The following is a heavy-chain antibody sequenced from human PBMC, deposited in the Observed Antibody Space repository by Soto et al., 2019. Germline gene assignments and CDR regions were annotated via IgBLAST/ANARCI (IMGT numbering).Heavy chain of an antibody. Sequence: PGGSLRLSCAASGFTFSSYGMHWVRQAPGKGLEWVAVISYDGSNKYYADSVKGRFTISRDNSKNTLYLQMNSLRAEDTAVYYCAKDAHIVVVPAAIGNWGQGTLVTVSS. D-gene: IGHD2-2*01. CDR1: GFTFSSYG. V-gene: IGHV3-30*18. CDR2: ISYDGSNK. J-gene: IGHJ4*02. CDR3: AKDAHIVVVPAAIGN.